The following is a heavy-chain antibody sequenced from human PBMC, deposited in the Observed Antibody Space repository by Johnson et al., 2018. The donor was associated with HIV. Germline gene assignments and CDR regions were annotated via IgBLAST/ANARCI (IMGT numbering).Heavy chain of an antibody. CDR1: AFSFSDHY. D-gene: IGHD6-13*01. J-gene: IGHJ3*02. V-gene: IGHV3-72*01. CDR3: ARDLAAAGIFRGLSAFDI. Sequence: VQLVESGGGLVQPGGSLRLSCAASAFSFSDHYMGWVRQAPGKGLEWVGRSRNKANSYTTEYAASVKGRFTISRDDSKNSLYLQMNSLRAEDTAVYYCARDLAAAGIFRGLSAFDIWGQGTLVTVSS. CDR2: SRNKANSYTT.